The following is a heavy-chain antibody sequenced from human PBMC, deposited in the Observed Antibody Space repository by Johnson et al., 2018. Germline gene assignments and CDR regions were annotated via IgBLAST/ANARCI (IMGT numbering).Heavy chain of an antibody. CDR2: MNTNSGNT. J-gene: IGHJ6*02. D-gene: IGHD5-18*01. CDR3: AGMVGYCYDEYYYYYGLEV. CDR1: GYTFPSYD. Sequence: QVRLGQSGAEVKEPGASVKVSCKASGYTFPSYDINWVRQATGPGLEWMGWMNTNSGNTGYAQKFQGRVTMTRNTSISAPYMEMIRLRSEDTAAYDCAGMVGYCYDEYYYYYGLEVWGQGTTVTVSS. V-gene: IGHV1-8*01.